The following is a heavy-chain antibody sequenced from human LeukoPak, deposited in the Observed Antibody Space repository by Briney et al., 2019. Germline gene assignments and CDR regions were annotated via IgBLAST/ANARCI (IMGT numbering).Heavy chain of an antibody. CDR2: VSHRGST. CDR1: GYSISNGYY. J-gene: IGHJ6*03. D-gene: IGHD5-24*01. Sequence: SETLSLTCTVSGYSISNGYYWGWIRQSPGKGLEWVGSVSHRGSTYYNPSLKSRVTISVDTSKNQFSLKLSSVTAADTAVYYCARDGYNTYYYYMDVWGKGTTVTVSS. CDR3: ARDGYNTYYYYMDV. V-gene: IGHV4-38-2*02.